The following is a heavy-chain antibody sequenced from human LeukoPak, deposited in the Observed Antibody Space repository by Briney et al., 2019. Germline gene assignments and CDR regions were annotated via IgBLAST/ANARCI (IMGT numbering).Heavy chain of an antibody. Sequence: PSETLSLTCTVPGGSISSGSYYWRWIRQPAGKGLEWIGRIYTSGSTNYNPSLKSRVTISVDTSKSQFSLKLSSVTAADTAVYYCAREGVCSSTSSTKSYYYMDVWGKGTTVTVSS. V-gene: IGHV4-61*02. CDR2: IYTSGST. CDR1: GGSISSGSYY. J-gene: IGHJ6*03. D-gene: IGHD2-2*01. CDR3: AREGVCSSTSSTKSYYYMDV.